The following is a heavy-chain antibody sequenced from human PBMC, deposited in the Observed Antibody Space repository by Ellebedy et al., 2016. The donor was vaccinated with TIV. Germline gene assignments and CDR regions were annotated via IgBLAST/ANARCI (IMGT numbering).Heavy chain of an antibody. CDR3: ARDRGEGKTLSFLDL. CDR2: INSDGSST. Sequence: GGSLRLSCAASGFTFSSYWMHWVRQAPGKGLVWVSRINSDGSSTSYADSVKGRFTISRDNAKNSLFLQMDSLRAEDTAVYYCARDRGEGKTLSFLDLWGQGTLVTVSS. V-gene: IGHV3-74*01. CDR1: GFTFSSYW. J-gene: IGHJ5*02. D-gene: IGHD4-17*01.